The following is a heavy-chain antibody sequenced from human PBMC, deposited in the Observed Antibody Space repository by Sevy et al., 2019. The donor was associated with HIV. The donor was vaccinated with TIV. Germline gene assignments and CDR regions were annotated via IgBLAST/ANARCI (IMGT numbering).Heavy chain of an antibody. Sequence: ASVKVSCKASGYTFTSYDINWVRQAAGQGLEGMGWMNPNSGNTVYAQKFQGMVTMTRNTSISTAYMELSSLRSEDTAVYYCASAGYYDFSSGYNYYYYGMDVWGQGTTVTVSS. CDR2: MNPNSGNT. CDR3: ASAGYYDFSSGYNYYYYGMDV. D-gene: IGHD3-3*01. V-gene: IGHV1-8*01. CDR1: GYTFTSYD. J-gene: IGHJ6*02.